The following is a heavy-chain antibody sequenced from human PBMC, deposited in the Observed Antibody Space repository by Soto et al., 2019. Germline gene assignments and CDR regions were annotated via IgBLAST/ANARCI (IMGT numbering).Heavy chain of an antibody. CDR1: GVNFSSYA. Sequence: SGGSLRLSSAASGVNFSSYAMSWVRQAPGKGLEWVSLISGSGGGTYYADSVKGRFTISRDNSKNTLYLQMNSLRAEDTAVFYCAKHLSNGSPDYWGQGTLVTVSS. CDR3: AKHLSNGSPDY. D-gene: IGHD2-15*01. V-gene: IGHV3-23*01. J-gene: IGHJ4*02. CDR2: ISGSGGGT.